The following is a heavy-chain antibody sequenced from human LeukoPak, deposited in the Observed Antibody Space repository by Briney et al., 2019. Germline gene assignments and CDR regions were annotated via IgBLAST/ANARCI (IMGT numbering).Heavy chain of an antibody. CDR1: GFTFNSYA. J-gene: IGHJ4*02. D-gene: IGHD1-26*01. V-gene: IGHV3-23*01. Sequence: QAGGSLRLSCAASGFTFNSYAMAWVRQAPEKGLGWVSSITDSGISTYYADSVKGRFTISRDNSKSTLFLQMNSLRAEDTAVYYCAKGSRGNYDYWGRGTLVTVSS. CDR3: AKGSRGNYDY. CDR2: ITDSGIST.